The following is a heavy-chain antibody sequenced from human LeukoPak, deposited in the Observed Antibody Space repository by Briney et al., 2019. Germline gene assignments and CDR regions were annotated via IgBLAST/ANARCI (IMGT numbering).Heavy chain of an antibody. CDR1: HFTFSNYG. CDR3: ARVAEMHLQFYSDY. CDR2: ISAYDGDT. Sequence: ASVKVSCKASHFTFSNYGFNWMRQAPGQGLEWMGWISAYDGDTNYAYNLQGRVTMTTDTSTHTVYMELRSLTSDDTALYFCARVAEMHLQFYSDYWGQGTQVTVSS. V-gene: IGHV1-18*01. D-gene: IGHD4-11*01. J-gene: IGHJ4*02.